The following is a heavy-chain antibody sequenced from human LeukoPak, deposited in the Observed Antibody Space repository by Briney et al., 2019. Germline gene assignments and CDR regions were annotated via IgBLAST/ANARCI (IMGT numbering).Heavy chain of an antibody. CDR3: ARATHTSFGVGTYYYYYYMDV. CDR2: ISSSSSTL. Sequence: SGGSLRLSCAASGFTFSSYSMNWVRQAPGKGLEWVSYISSSSSTLYYADSVKGRFTISRDNAKNSLYVQMNSLRAEDTAVYYCARATHTSFGVGTYYYYYYMDVWGKGTTVTVSS. J-gene: IGHJ6*03. V-gene: IGHV3-48*01. CDR1: GFTFSSYS. D-gene: IGHD3-3*01.